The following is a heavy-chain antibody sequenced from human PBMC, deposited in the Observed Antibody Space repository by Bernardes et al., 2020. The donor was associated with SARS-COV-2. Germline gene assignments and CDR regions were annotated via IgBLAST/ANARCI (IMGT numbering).Heavy chain of an antibody. D-gene: IGHD3-22*01. V-gene: IGHV3-48*01. Sequence: GGSLRLSCAASGFTFSNYAMTWVRQAPGKGLEWVSYISSSSSTIYYADSVKGRFTISRDNSKNTLYLQMNSLRAEDTAVYYCARDQGYYYDSSGYYRTPHNYYYYYGMDVWGQGTTVTVSS. J-gene: IGHJ6*02. CDR2: ISSSSSTI. CDR1: GFTFSNYA. CDR3: ARDQGYYYDSSGYYRTPHNYYYYYGMDV.